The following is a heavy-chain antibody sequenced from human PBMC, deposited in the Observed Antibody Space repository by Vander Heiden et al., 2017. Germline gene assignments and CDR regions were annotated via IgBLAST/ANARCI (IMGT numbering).Heavy chain of an antibody. CDR2: ISGSGGST. J-gene: IGHJ5*02. CDR3: AKVKSAMVINWFDP. V-gene: IGHV3-23*01. D-gene: IGHD5-18*01. Sequence: EVQLFEYGGGLVQPGGSLRLSCGSLGSPLGRYAMSWVRQAPGKGLEWVSAISGSGGSTYYADSVKGRFTISRDNSKNTLYLQMNSLRAEDTAVYYCAKVKSAMVINWFDPWGQGTLVTVSS. CDR1: GSPLGRYA.